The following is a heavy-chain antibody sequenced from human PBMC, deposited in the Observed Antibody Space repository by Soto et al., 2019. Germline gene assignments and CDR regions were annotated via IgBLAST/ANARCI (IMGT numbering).Heavy chain of an antibody. CDR3: AREGMYYYGSGSPSTWIDY. CDR1: GFTFTRYG. Sequence: ASVKVSCKASGFTFTRYGISWVRQAPGQGLEWMGWINGYDGNTHYAQKFQGRVTMTTDTSTSTAYMELRSLRSDDTAVYYCAREGMYYYGSGSPSTWIDYWGQGTLVTVSS. J-gene: IGHJ4*02. V-gene: IGHV1-18*01. D-gene: IGHD3-10*01. CDR2: INGYDGNT.